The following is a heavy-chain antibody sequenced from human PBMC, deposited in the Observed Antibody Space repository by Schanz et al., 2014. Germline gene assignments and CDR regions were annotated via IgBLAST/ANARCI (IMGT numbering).Heavy chain of an antibody. CDR2: T. CDR3: ARDEGRDGYNLAFDV. J-gene: IGHJ3*01. V-gene: IGHV3-53*01. D-gene: IGHD5-12*01. Sequence: VVESGGGLIQPGGSLRLSCAVSGFTVSSNYMSWVRQAPGKGLEWVSTVYADSVKGRFIISRDSSKNTLFLQMNSLRPEDTALYFCARDEGRDGYNLAFDVWGQGTLVTVSS. CDR1: GFTVSSNY.